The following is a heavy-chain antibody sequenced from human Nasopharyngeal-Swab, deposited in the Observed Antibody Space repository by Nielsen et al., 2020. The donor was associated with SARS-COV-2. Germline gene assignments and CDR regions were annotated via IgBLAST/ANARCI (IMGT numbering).Heavy chain of an antibody. CDR2: INIKTDGGTT. D-gene: IGHD3-22*01. J-gene: IGHJ4*02. CDR1: GFTFSHAW. V-gene: IGHV3-15*01. CDR3: TTVDDNSGYFGQ. Sequence: SCAASGFTFSHAWMTWVRQAPGKGLEWVGRINIKTDGGTTDYAAPVKGRFIISRDDSKNTLYLQMNSLKTEDTAVYYCTTVDDNSGYFGQWGQGTLVTVSS.